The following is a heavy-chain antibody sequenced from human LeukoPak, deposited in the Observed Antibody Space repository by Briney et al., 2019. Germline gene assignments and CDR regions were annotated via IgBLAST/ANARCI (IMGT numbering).Heavy chain of an antibody. CDR2: INPSGGST. J-gene: IGHJ4*02. V-gene: IGHV1-46*01. D-gene: IGHD1-26*01. CDR1: GYTFTSYY. Sequence: GASVKVSCEASGYTFTSYYMHWVRQAPGQGLEWMGIINPSGGSTSYAQKFQGRVTMTRDTSTSTVYMELSSLRSEDTAVYYCAVPGGSYSSFDYWGQGTLVTVSS. CDR3: AVPGGSYSSFDY.